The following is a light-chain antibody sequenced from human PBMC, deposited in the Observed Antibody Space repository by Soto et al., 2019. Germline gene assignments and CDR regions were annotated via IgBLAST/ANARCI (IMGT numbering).Light chain of an antibody. CDR3: PSYDSSLSAVV. V-gene: IGLV1-40*01. CDR2: DNT. CDR1: SSNIGAGYD. Sequence: QSVLTQPPSVSGAPGQRVTVSCTGGSSNIGAGYDVHWYQQLPGTAPKLLIYDNTNRPSGVPDRFSGSKSGTSASLAITGLQAEDEADYYCPSYDSSLSAVVFGGGTKLTVL. J-gene: IGLJ2*01.